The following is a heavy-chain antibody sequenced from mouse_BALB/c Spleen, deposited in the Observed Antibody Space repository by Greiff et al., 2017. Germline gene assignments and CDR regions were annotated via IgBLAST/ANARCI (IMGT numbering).Heavy chain of an antibody. CDR3: ARREVFDY. J-gene: IGHJ2*01. Sequence: EVKLVESGGGLVKPGGSLKLSCAASGFAFSSYDMSWVRQTPEKRLEWVAYISSGGGSTYYPDTVKGRFTISRDNAKNTLYLQMSSLKSEDTAMYYCARREVFDYWGQGTTLTVSS. CDR2: ISSGGGST. CDR1: GFAFSSYD. V-gene: IGHV5-12-1*01.